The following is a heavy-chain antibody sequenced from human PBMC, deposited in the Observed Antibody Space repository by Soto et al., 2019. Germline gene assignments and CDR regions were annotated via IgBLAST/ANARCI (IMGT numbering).Heavy chain of an antibody. D-gene: IGHD2-15*01. J-gene: IGHJ4*02. V-gene: IGHV1-69*01. CDR3: ARDSGDTRPHFDY. CDR2: IIPIFGTA. Sequence: GIIPIFGTANYAQKFQGRVTITADESTSTAYMELSSLRSEDTAVYYCARDSGDTRPHFDYWGQGTLVTVSS.